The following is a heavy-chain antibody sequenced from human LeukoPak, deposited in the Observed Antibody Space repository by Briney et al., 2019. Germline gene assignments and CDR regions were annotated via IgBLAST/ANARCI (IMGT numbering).Heavy chain of an antibody. J-gene: IGHJ6*02. Sequence: SETLSLTCTVSGGSISSSSYYWGWIRQPPGKGLEWIGSIYYSGSTYYNPSLKSRVTISVDTSKNQFSLKLSSVTAADTAVYYCARVSYYYEIPDYYYYGMDVWGQGTTVTVSS. CDR1: GGSISSSSYY. V-gene: IGHV4-39*07. CDR3: ARVSYYYEIPDYYYYGMDV. D-gene: IGHD3-22*01. CDR2: IYYSGST.